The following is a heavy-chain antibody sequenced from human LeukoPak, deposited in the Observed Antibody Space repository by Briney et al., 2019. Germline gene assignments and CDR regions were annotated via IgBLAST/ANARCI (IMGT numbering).Heavy chain of an antibody. V-gene: IGHV4-31*03. J-gene: IGHJ4*02. CDR2: IYYSGST. CDR1: GGSISSGGYY. Sequence: PSETLSLTCTVSGGSISSGGYYWSWIRQHPGKGLEWIGYIYYSGSTYYNPSLKSRVTISVDTSKNQFSLKLSSVTAADTAVYYCARNGMSYDFWSGYTSRPNYFDYWGQGTLVTVSS. CDR3: ARNGMSYDFWSGYTSRPNYFDY. D-gene: IGHD3-3*01.